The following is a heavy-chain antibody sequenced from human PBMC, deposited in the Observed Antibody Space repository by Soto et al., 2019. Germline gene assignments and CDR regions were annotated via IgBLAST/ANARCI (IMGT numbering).Heavy chain of an antibody. J-gene: IGHJ5*02. CDR1: CCRVSGRVYY. V-gene: IGHV4-31*03. Sequence: TLSPTCIFACCRVSGRVYYWSWIRQHPGKGLEWIGYIYYSGSTYYNPSLKSRVTISVDTPKNQFSLKLSSVTAADTAVYYCARSVFPWGQGTLVTVS. CDR2: IYYSGST. CDR3: ARSVFP.